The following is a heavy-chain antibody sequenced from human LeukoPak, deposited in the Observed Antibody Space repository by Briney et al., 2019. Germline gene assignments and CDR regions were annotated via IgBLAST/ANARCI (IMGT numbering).Heavy chain of an antibody. CDR3: ARVLQYYDGSRSYPYYFDY. J-gene: IGHJ4*02. Sequence: PGRSLRLSCAASGFTFSIYAMHWVRQAPGKGLEWVAVISYDGSNKYYADSVKGRFTISRDNSKNTLYLQMNSLRAADTAVYYCARVLQYYDGSRSYPYYFDYWGQGTLVTVSS. CDR2: ISYDGSNK. D-gene: IGHD3-10*01. CDR1: GFTFSIYA. V-gene: IGHV3-30*04.